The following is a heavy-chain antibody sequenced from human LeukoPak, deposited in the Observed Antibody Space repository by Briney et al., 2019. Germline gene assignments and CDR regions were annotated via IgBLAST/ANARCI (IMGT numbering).Heavy chain of an antibody. D-gene: IGHD4-17*01. J-gene: IGHJ3*01. CDR1: GYSFTNYW. V-gene: IGHV5-51*01. CDR3: LTTVTKSHAYDV. CDR2: IYPGDSDT. Sequence: GESLKISCKGSGYSFTNYWIGWVRQMPGKGLEWMGIIYPGDSDTRYSPSFQGQVSMSADESISTAYLQWSTLKASDTAMYYCLTTVTKSHAYDVWGQGTMVTVSS.